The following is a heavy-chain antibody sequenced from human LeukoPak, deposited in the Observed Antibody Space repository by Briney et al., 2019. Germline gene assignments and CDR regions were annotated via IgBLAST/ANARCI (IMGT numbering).Heavy chain of an antibody. J-gene: IGHJ6*02. D-gene: IGHD3-3*01. Sequence: ASVKVSCKASGFTFTSSAMQWVRQARGQRLEWIGWIVVGSGNTNYAQKFQERVTITRDMSTSTAYMELSSLRSEDTAVYYCAAAAHYDFWSGRYYYYGMDVWGQGTTATVSS. V-gene: IGHV1-58*02. CDR3: AAAAHYDFWSGRYYYYGMDV. CDR1: GFTFTSSA. CDR2: IVVGSGNT.